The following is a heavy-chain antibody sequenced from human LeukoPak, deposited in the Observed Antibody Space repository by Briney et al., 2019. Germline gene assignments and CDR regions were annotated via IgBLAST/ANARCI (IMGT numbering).Heavy chain of an antibody. D-gene: IGHD5-18*01. Sequence: SETLSLTCAVYGGSFSGYYWSWIRQHPGKGLEWIGYIYYSGSTTYNAPLKSRLTMSIDTSKRQFSLNLSSVTAADTAVYYCARGRRILSDTSMSLEYWGQGTLVTVSS. CDR2: IYYSGST. J-gene: IGHJ4*02. CDR1: GGSFSGYY. CDR3: ARGRRILSDTSMSLEY. V-gene: IGHV4-34*09.